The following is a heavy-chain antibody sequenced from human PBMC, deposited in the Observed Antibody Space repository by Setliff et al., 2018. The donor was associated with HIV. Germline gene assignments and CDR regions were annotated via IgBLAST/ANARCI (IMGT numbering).Heavy chain of an antibody. CDR1: GGSIDNNKYY. CDR2: LYHTGRT. Sequence: SETLSLTCSVSGGSIDNNKYYWTWIRQPPGKGLEWTGSLYHTGRTYYNRSLESRLTISIDTSKNQFSLKLSSVTAADTAVYYCARGSLYSSSSCFDYCGQGTLVTVSS. V-gene: IGHV4-39*07. J-gene: IGHJ4*02. CDR3: ARGSLYSSSSCFDY. D-gene: IGHD6-13*01.